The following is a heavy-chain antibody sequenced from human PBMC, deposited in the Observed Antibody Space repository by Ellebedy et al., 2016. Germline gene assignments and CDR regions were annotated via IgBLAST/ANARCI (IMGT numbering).Heavy chain of an antibody. CDR1: GYSFTNYW. CDR2: IDPSDSYT. J-gene: IGHJ4*02. CDR3: ASYDHGAENYIVDY. V-gene: IGHV5-10-1*01. D-gene: IGHD3-10*01. Sequence: GESLKISCKGSGYSFTNYWINWVRQMPGKGLEWIGRIDPSDSYTNYSPSFQGHVTISADKSITTAYLQLSSLKASDTAMYYCASYDHGAENYIVDYWGQGTLVTVSS.